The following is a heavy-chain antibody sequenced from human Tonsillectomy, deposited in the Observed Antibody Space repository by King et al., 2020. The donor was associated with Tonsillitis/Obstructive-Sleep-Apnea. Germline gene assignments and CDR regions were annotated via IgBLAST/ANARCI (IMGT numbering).Heavy chain of an antibody. Sequence: VQLVESGGGLIQPGGSLRLSCAASELTVRSNSMTSVRQAPGKGLEWLSVIYSGGTTYYADSVKGRFTVSRDSSKNTLRLQMNSLRAEDTAVYYCARVDYGDYASGFDVWGQGTMVTVSS. CDR1: ELTVRSNS. D-gene: IGHD4-17*01. J-gene: IGHJ3*01. V-gene: IGHV3-53*01. CDR2: IYSGGTT. CDR3: ARVDYGDYASGFDV.